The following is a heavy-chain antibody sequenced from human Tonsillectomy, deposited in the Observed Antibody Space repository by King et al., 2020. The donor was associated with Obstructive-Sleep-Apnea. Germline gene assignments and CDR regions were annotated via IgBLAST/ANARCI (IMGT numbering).Heavy chain of an antibody. J-gene: IGHJ5*02. Sequence: QLVQSGAEVKKPGESLKISCKGSGYSFTSYWIGWVRQMPGKGLEWMGIIYPGDSDTRYSPSFQGQVTISADKSISTAYLQWSSLKASDTAMYYCARQSAISGVPPAIWWFDPWGQGTLVTVSS. V-gene: IGHV5-51*01. D-gene: IGHD2-2*01. CDR3: ARQSAISGVPPAIWWFDP. CDR1: GYSFTSYW. CDR2: IYPGDSDT.